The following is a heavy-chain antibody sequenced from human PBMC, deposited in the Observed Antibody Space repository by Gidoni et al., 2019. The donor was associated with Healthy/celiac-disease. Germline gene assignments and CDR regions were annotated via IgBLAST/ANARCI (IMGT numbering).Heavy chain of an antibody. D-gene: IGHD6-13*01. J-gene: IGHJ6*02. CDR3: ARGGAAAVLYYYGMDV. Sequence: QVQLVESGGGVVQPGRSLRLSCAASGFTFSSYAMHWVRQAPGKGLEWVAVISYDGSNKYYADSVKGRFTISRDNSKNTLYLQMNSLRAEDTAVYYCARGGAAAVLYYYGMDVWGQGTTVTVSS. V-gene: IGHV3-30*01. CDR2: ISYDGSNK. CDR1: GFTFSSYA.